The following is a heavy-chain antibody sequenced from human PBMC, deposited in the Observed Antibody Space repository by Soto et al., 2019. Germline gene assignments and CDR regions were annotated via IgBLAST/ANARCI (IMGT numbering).Heavy chain of an antibody. Sequence: QITLKESGPTLVKPTQTLTLTCTFSGVSLSTGAVGVGWIRQPPGKALEWLATIYWDDDKRYSPSVKRRLTVTKDTSKXQVVXTMXXXDXXXXATXXXXXXXXXXXKLDXWGQGTLVTVSS. CDR3: XXXXXXXXKLDX. V-gene: IGHV2-5*02. J-gene: IGHJ4*02. CDR1: GVSLSTGAVG. CDR2: IYWDDDK.